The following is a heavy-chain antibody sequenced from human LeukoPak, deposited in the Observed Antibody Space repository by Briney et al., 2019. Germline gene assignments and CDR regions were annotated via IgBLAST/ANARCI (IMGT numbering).Heavy chain of an antibody. D-gene: IGHD1-26*01. V-gene: IGHV4-4*07. CDR2: IYTSGST. CDR3: ARDPYSGSYYGGFDY. CDR1: GYSISSGYY. Sequence: SETLSLTCTVSGYSISSGYYWGWIRQPAGKGLEWIGRIYTSGSTNYNPSLKSRVTMSVDTSKNQFSLKLSSVTAADTAVYYCARDPYSGSYYGGFDYWGQGTLVTVSS. J-gene: IGHJ4*02.